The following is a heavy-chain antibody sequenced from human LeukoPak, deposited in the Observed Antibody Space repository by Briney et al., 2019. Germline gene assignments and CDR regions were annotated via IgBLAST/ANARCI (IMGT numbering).Heavy chain of an antibody. J-gene: IGHJ4*02. D-gene: IGHD4-17*01. V-gene: IGHV4-59*12. CDR3: AREGIYGDYRH. Sequence: SETLSLTCTVSGGSISSYYWSWIRQPPGKGLEWIGYIYYSGSINYNPSLKSRVTISVDTSKNQFSLKLSSVTAADTAVYYCAREGIYGDYRHWGQGTLVTVSS. CDR1: GGSISSYY. CDR2: IYYSGSI.